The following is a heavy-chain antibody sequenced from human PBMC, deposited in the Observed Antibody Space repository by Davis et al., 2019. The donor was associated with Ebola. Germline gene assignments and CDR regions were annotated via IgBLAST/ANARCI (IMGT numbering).Heavy chain of an antibody. CDR3: SERGSSV. CDR2: MYYGGST. CDR1: GGSINITGYY. J-gene: IGHJ4*02. D-gene: IGHD3-10*01. V-gene: IGHV4-31*03. Sequence: PSETLSLTCTVSGGSINITGYYWSWIRQYPGKGLEWIAYMYYGGSTYYNPSLKSRVTISIDTSKNQFSLRLSSVTAADTAMYYCSERGSSVWGQGTLVTVSS.